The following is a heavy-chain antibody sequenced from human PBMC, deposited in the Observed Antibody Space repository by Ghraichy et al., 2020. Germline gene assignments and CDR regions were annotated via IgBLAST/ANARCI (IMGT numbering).Heavy chain of an antibody. Sequence: SQTLSLTCAVYGGSFSGYYWSWIRQPPGKGLEWIGEINHSGSTNYNPSLKSRVTISVDTSKNQFSLKLSSLTAADTAVYYCARVRSPAAIHHYYYMDVWGKGTTVTVSS. D-gene: IGHD2-2*02. J-gene: IGHJ6*03. CDR1: GGSFSGYY. V-gene: IGHV4-34*01. CDR2: INHSGST. CDR3: ARVRSPAAIHHYYYMDV.